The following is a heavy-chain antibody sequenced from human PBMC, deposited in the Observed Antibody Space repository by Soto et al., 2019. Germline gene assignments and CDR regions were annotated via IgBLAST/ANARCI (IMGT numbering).Heavy chain of an antibody. CDR1: GYTFTSHP. CDR3: NTWFGEFFIPMDV. D-gene: IGHD3-10*01. J-gene: IGHJ6*02. Sequence: QVQLVQSGAEVKKPGASVKVSCKASGYTFTSHPIHWVRQAPGQSLECMGWINAGNGNTKYSQKLQGRVTITMETYASTAYMELSSLRSEDTAIYYWNTWFGEFFIPMDVWGQVTTVTVSS. CDR2: INAGNGNT. V-gene: IGHV1-3*01.